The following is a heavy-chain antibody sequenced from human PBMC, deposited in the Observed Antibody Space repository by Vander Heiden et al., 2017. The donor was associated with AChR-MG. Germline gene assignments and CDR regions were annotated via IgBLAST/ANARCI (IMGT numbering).Heavy chain of an antibody. CDR3: AKDGVASIFHYDAFDI. CDR1: GFTFSSYA. CDR2: ISGSGGST. Sequence: EVQLLASGGGLVQPGGSLRLSCAASGFTFSSYAMSWVRQAPGKGLEWVSAISGSGGSTYYADSVKGRFTISRDNSKNTLYLQMNSLRAEDTAVYYCAKDGVASIFHYDAFDIWGQGTMVTVSS. V-gene: IGHV3-23*01. D-gene: IGHD5-12*01. J-gene: IGHJ3*02.